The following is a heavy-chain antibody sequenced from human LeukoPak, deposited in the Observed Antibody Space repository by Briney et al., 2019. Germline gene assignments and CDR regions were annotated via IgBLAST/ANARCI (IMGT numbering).Heavy chain of an antibody. CDR3: AKDGAYDSSGYYFGY. J-gene: IGHJ4*02. CDR2: ISGSGGST. V-gene: IGHV3-23*01. CDR1: GFTFSSYA. D-gene: IGHD3-22*01. Sequence: GGSLRLSCAASGFTFSSYAMSWVRQAPGKGLEGVSAISGSGGSTYYADSVKGRFTISRDNSKNTLYLQMNSLRAEDTAVYYCAKDGAYDSSGYYFGYWGQGTLVTVSS.